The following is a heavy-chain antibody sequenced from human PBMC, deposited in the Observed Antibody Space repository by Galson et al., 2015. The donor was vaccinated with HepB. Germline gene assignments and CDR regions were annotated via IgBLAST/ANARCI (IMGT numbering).Heavy chain of an antibody. CDR3: ARSTTFTYSGSYDGDAFDI. D-gene: IGHD1-26*01. CDR2: IGTAGDT. J-gene: IGHJ3*02. V-gene: IGHV3-13*04. Sequence: SLRLSCAASGFTFSSYDMHWVRQATGKGLEWVSAIGTAGDTYYPGSVKGRFTISRENAKNSLYLQMNSLRAGDTAVYYCARSTTFTYSGSYDGDAFDIWGQGTMVTVSS. CDR1: GFTFSSYD.